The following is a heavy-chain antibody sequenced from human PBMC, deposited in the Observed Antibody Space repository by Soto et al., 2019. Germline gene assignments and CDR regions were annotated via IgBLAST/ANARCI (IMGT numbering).Heavy chain of an antibody. CDR1: GDSITSNSYF. CDR3: ARHFSVDYIDH. Sequence: PSETLSLTCTVSGDSITSNSYFWAWIRQPPGKGLEWIGSIYYSGTTYYNPSLKSRVTISVDRSKNQFSLKVSSVTAADTAVYYCARHFSVDYIDHWGQGALVTVSS. CDR2: IYYSGTT. J-gene: IGHJ4*02. V-gene: IGHV4-39*01.